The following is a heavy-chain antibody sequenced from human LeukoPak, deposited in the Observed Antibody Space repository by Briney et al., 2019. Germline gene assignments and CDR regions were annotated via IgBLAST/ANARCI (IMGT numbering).Heavy chain of an antibody. Sequence: GGSLRLSCAASGFTFSSYAMSWVRQAPGKGLEWVSAIIGSGGSTYYADSVKGRFTISRDNSQNTLYLQMNRLRAEDTAVYYCAKTGGIVGATMAYYYYYMDVWGKGTTVTVSS. V-gene: IGHV3-23*01. CDR1: GFTFSSYA. J-gene: IGHJ6*03. CDR2: IIGSGGST. D-gene: IGHD1-26*01. CDR3: AKTGGIVGATMAYYYYYMDV.